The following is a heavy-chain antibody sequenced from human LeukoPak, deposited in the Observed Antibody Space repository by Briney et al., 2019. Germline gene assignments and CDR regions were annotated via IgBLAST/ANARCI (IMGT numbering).Heavy chain of an antibody. Sequence: ASVKVSCKASGYTFTAYYMHWVRQAPGQGLEWMGRINPNSGGTNYAQKFQGRVTMTRDTSISTAYMELSRLRSDDTVVYYCARGGEAYCGDDCYSTDYWGQGTLATVSS. CDR1: GYTFTAYY. J-gene: IGHJ4*02. CDR2: INPNSGGT. V-gene: IGHV1-2*05. CDR3: ARGGEAYCGDDCYSTDY. D-gene: IGHD2-21*02.